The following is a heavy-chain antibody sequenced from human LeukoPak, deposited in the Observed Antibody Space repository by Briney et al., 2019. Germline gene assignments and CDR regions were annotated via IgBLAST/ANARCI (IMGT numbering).Heavy chain of an antibody. CDR2: INPSGGST. J-gene: IGHJ4*02. CDR3: ARGSVRGSYGSFDY. D-gene: IGHD1-26*01. V-gene: IGHV1-46*04. Sequence: ASVKVSCKASGYIVIGYYIHWVRQAPGQGLEWMGIINPSGGSTSYAQKLQGRVTMTRDTSTSTVYMELSSLRSEDTAVYYCARGSVRGSYGSFDYWGQGTLVTVSS. CDR1: GYIVIGYY.